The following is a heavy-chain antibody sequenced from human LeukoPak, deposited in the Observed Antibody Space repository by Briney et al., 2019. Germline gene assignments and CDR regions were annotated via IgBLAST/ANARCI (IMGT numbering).Heavy chain of an antibody. CDR3: ARDADSSSWYGPEYYFDY. J-gene: IGHJ4*02. CDR2: IEKDGSAA. CDR1: GFTFSSYS. Sequence: GGSLRLSCAASGFTFSSYSMNWVRQAPGKGLEWVAKIEKDGSAAYYVDSMKGRFTISRDNAKNSLYLQMNSLRAGDTAVYYCARDADSSSWYGPEYYFDYWGQGTLVTVSS. D-gene: IGHD6-13*01. V-gene: IGHV3-7*01.